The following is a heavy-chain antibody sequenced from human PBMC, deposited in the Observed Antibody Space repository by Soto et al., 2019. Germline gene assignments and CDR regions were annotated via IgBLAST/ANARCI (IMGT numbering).Heavy chain of an antibody. CDR1: GFTFSSYW. V-gene: IGHV3-7*01. D-gene: IGHD4-17*01. J-gene: IGHJ6*03. Sequence: GGSLRLSCAASGFTFSSYWMSWVRQAPGKGLEWVANIKQDGSEKYYVDSVKGRFTISRDNAKNSLYLQMNSLRAEDTAVYYCARDTGHPYYYYYMDVWGKGTTVTVSS. CDR3: ARDTGHPYYYYYMDV. CDR2: IKQDGSEK.